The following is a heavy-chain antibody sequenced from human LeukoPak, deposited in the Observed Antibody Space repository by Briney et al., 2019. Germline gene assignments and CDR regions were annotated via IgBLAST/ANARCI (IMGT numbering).Heavy chain of an antibody. V-gene: IGHV3-33*01. CDR1: GFTFSSFG. Sequence: GRSLRLSCAASGFTFSSFGMHWVRQAPGKGLEWVAVIWYDGSNNYYAESVKGRFTISRDNSKNTLYLQMNSLRAEDTAVYYRVSTSMVRGVMSFDYWGQGTLVTVTS. J-gene: IGHJ4*02. CDR2: IWYDGSNN. D-gene: IGHD3-10*01. CDR3: VSTSMVRGVMSFDY.